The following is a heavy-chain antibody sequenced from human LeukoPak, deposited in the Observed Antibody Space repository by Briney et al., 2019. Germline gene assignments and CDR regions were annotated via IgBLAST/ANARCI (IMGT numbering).Heavy chain of an antibody. J-gene: IGHJ4*02. V-gene: IGHV3-30-3*01. Sequence: TGGSLRLSCAASGFTFSSYAMHWVRQAPGKGLEWVAVISYDGSNKYYADSVKGRFTISRDSSKNTLYLQMNSLRAEDTAVYYCARDQASSWYPIDYWGQGTLVTVSS. D-gene: IGHD6-13*01. CDR1: GFTFSSYA. CDR3: ARDQASSWYPIDY. CDR2: ISYDGSNK.